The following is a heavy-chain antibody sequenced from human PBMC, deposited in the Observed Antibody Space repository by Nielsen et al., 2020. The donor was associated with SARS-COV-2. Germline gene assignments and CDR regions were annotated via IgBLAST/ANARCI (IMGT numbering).Heavy chain of an antibody. Sequence: GESLKISCEGSGYSFTNYWIGWVRQMPGKGLEWMGIIFPGDSATRYSPSFQGQVTISADKSISTAYLQWSSLKASDTAMYYCARQSDGDYGEPLDYWGQGTLVTVSS. D-gene: IGHD4-17*01. CDR3: ARQSDGDYGEPLDY. CDR1: GYSFTNYW. CDR2: IFPGDSAT. V-gene: IGHV5-51*01. J-gene: IGHJ4*02.